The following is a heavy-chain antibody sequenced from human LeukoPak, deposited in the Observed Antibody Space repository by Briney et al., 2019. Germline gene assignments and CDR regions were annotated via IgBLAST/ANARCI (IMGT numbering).Heavy chain of an antibody. V-gene: IGHV1-69*01. CDR1: GGTFSSYA. Sequence: SVKVSCKASGGTFSSYAISWVRQAPGQGLVWMGGIIPIFGTANYAQKFQGRVTITADESTSTAYMELSSLRSEDTAVYYCARIPSGIVDYFDYWGQGTLVTVSS. D-gene: IGHD1-26*01. CDR2: IIPIFGTA. J-gene: IGHJ4*02. CDR3: ARIPSGIVDYFDY.